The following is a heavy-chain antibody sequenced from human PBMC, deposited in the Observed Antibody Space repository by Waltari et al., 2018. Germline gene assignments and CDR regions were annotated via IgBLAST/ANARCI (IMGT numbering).Heavy chain of an antibody. CDR1: GGSFRGYY. J-gene: IGHJ6*02. D-gene: IGHD2-15*01. CDR2: INHSGST. V-gene: IGHV4-34*01. Sequence: QVQLQQWGAGLLTPSETLSLTCAVYGGSFRGYYWSWIRQPPGKGMEWIGDINHSGSTNYNPSLKSRVTISVDTSKNQFSLKLSSVTAADTAVYYCARERVGYCSGGSCYSRPYYYYYGMDVWGQGTTVTVSS. CDR3: ARERVGYCSGGSCYSRPYYYYYGMDV.